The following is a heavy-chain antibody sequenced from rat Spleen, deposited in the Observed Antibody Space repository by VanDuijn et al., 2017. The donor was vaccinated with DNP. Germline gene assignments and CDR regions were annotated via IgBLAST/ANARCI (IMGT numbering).Heavy chain of an antibody. CDR2: IWSGGST. V-gene: IGHV2-1*01. Sequence: QVQLKEPGPGLVQPSQTLSLTRSVSGFSLISNSVHWVRQPPGMGLEWVGAIWSGGSTDYNSALKSRLSITRDTSQSQVFLKMNSLQTEDTAIYFCTRDYYSSSFVYWGQGTLVTVSS. CDR1: GFSLISNS. D-gene: IGHD1-2*01. J-gene: IGHJ3*01. CDR3: TRDYYSSSFVY.